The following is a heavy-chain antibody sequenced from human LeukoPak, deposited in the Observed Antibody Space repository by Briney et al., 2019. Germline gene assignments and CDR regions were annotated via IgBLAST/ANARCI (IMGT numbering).Heavy chain of an antibody. CDR3: AKDQYSSSWYGYFDY. CDR1: GFTFSSYA. V-gene: IGHV3-23*01. J-gene: IGHJ4*02. Sequence: GGSLRLSCAASGFTFSSYAMSWVRQAPGRGLEWVSAISGSGGSTYYADSAKGRFTISRDNSKNTLYLQMNSLRAEDTAVYYCAKDQYSSSWYGYFDYWGQGTLATVSS. CDR2: ISGSGGST. D-gene: IGHD6-13*01.